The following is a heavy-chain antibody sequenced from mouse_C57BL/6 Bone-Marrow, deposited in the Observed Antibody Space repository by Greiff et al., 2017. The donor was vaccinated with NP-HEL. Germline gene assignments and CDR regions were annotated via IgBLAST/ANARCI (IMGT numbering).Heavy chain of an antibody. Sequence: VQLQQSGTVLARPGASVKMSCKTSGYTFTSYWMHWVKQRPGQGLEWIGAIYPGNSDTSYNQKFKGKAKLTAVTSASTAYMELSSLTNEDSAVYYCTSPGGTPYWYFDVWGTGTTVTVSS. CDR3: TSPGGTPYWYFDV. V-gene: IGHV1-5*01. D-gene: IGHD1-1*01. CDR1: GYTFTSYW. CDR2: IYPGNSDT. J-gene: IGHJ1*03.